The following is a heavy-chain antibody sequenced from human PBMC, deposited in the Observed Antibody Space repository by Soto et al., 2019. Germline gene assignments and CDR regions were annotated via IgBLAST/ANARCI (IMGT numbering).Heavy chain of an antibody. V-gene: IGHV5-51*01. Sequence: GASLKISCHGSGYSFSDYWIGWVRQMPGKGLEWMGIIYPSDSDTKYSPSFQGHVTFSVDTSISTAFLQWNSLKASDTAIYYCARQYYNFWSGSYTGSSYFDFWGRGTLVTVYS. CDR1: GYSFSDYW. J-gene: IGHJ2*01. D-gene: IGHD3-3*01. CDR3: ARQYYNFWSGSYTGSSYFDF. CDR2: IYPSDSDT.